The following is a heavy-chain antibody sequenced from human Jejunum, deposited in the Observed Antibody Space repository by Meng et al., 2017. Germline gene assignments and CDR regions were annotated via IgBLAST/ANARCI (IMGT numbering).Heavy chain of an antibody. CDR1: GFTFSSYV. CDR3: ANTYCSGSGCNRNSET. D-gene: IGHD2-15*01. Sequence: EGGVWGGGGGLVRPGGSLRLSWAASGFTFSSYVMTWVRQAPGKGLEWVSTISDSGGTTHYADSVKGRFTISRDNFKNTVYLQMNSLRADDTAVYFCANTYCSGSGCNRNSETWGQGTLVTVSS. V-gene: IGHV3-23*01. J-gene: IGHJ5*02. CDR2: ISDSGGTT.